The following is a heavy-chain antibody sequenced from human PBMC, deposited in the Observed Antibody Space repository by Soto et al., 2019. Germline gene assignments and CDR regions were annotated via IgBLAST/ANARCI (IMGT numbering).Heavy chain of an antibody. CDR3: ARDAPRYTPWDGMDV. CDR1: GYTFTGYY. D-gene: IGHD2-2*02. Sequence: QVQLVQSGAEVKKPGASVKVSCKASGYTFTGYYMHWVRQAPGQGLEWMGWINPNSGGTNYAQKFQGRVTMTRDTSISTAYMELSRLRSDDTAVYYCARDAPRYTPWDGMDVWGQWTTVTVSS. V-gene: IGHV1-2*02. CDR2: INPNSGGT. J-gene: IGHJ6*02.